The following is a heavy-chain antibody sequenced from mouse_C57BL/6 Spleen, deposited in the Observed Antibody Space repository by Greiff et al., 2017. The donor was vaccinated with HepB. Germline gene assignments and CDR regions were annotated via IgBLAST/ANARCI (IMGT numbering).Heavy chain of an antibody. J-gene: IGHJ4*01. CDR1: GYTFTDYN. D-gene: IGHD2-14*01. CDR3: ARCGDGTRYYAMDY. V-gene: IGHV1-18*01. CDR2: INPNNGGT. Sequence: EVQLQQSGPELVKPGASVKIPCKASGYTFTDYNMDWVKQSHGKSLEWIGDINPNNGGTIYNQKFKGKATLTVDKSSSTAYMELRSLTSEDTAVYYSARCGDGTRYYAMDYWGQGTSVTVSS.